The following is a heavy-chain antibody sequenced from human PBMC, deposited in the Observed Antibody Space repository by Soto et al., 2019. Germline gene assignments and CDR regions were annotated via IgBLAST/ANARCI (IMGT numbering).Heavy chain of an antibody. CDR2: ISGVDGYS. V-gene: IGHV3-23*01. J-gene: IGHJ4*02. CDR1: GFTFNNYA. CDR3: AKGLSIAVAGPSDY. D-gene: IGHD6-19*01. Sequence: GGSLRLSCAASGFTFNNYAMNWVRQAPGKGLEWVSAISGVDGYSSYTDSVKGRFTISRDDTDNTLYLQMNSLRAEDTAVYYCAKGLSIAVAGPSDYWGQGTLVTVSS.